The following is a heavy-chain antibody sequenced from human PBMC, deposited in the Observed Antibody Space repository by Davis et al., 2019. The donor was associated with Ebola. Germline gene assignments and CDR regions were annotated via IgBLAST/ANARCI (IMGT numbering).Heavy chain of an antibody. CDR1: GGSISSYY. Sequence: MPSETLSLTCTVSGGSISSYYWSWIRQPPGKGLEWIGYIYYSGSTIYNPSLKSRVTISVDTSENQFSLRLTSVTAADTALYYCARHTSYGGKTWFDPWGQGTLVTVSS. V-gene: IGHV4-59*08. D-gene: IGHD4-23*01. CDR3: ARHTSYGGKTWFDP. J-gene: IGHJ5*02. CDR2: IYYSGST.